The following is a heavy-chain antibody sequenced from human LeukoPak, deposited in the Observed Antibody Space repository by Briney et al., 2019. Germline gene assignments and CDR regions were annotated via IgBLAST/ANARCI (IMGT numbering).Heavy chain of an antibody. CDR3: ARRVDTYYNFWSGYLDY. J-gene: IGHJ4*02. V-gene: IGHV3-48*04. CDR2: ISSSSNTI. Sequence: GGSLRLSCAASGLTFSNYSMNWVRQAPGKGLEWVSYISSSSNTIYYADSVKGRFTISRDNAKNSLYLQMNSLRAEDTAVYYCARRVDTYYNFWSGYLDYWGQGTPVTVSS. D-gene: IGHD3-3*01. CDR1: GLTFSNYS.